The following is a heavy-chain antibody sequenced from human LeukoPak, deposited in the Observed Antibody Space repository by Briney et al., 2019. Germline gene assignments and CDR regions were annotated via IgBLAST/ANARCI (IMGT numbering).Heavy chain of an antibody. D-gene: IGHD3-10*01. CDR2: INWNGGST. CDR1: GFTFDDYG. Sequence: GGSLRLSGAASGFTFDDYGMSWVRQAPGKGLEWVSGINWNGGSTGYADSVKGRFTISRDNSKNTLYLQMNSLRAEDTAVYYCAKANYYGSGPAGSWGQGTLVTVSS. CDR3: AKANYYGSGPAGS. J-gene: IGHJ5*02. V-gene: IGHV3-20*04.